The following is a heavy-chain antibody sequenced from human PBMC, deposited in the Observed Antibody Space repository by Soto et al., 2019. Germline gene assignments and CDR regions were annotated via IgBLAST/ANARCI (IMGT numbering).Heavy chain of an antibody. D-gene: IGHD4-17*01. Sequence: SETLSLTCTVSGGSVSSGSYYWSWIRQPPGKGLEWIGYIYYSGSTNYNPSLKSRVTISVDTSKNQFSLKLSSVTSADTAVYYCARGPMTTVTLNWFDPWGQGTLVTV. V-gene: IGHV4-61*01. J-gene: IGHJ5*02. CDR2: IYYSGST. CDR1: GGSVSSGSYY. CDR3: ARGPMTTVTLNWFDP.